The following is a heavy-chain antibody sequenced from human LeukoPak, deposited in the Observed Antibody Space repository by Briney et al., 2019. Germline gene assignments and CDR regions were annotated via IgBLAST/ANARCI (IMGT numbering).Heavy chain of an antibody. Sequence: SETLSLTCTVSGYSISSGYYWSWIRQPPGKGLEWIGYIYYSGSTNYNPSLKSRVTISVDTSKNQFSLKLSSVTAADTAVYYCARGLWFGELFEYVAWFDPWGQGTLVTVSS. CDR2: IYYSGST. CDR1: GYSISSGYY. D-gene: IGHD3-10*01. V-gene: IGHV4-61*01. CDR3: ARGLWFGELFEYVAWFDP. J-gene: IGHJ5*02.